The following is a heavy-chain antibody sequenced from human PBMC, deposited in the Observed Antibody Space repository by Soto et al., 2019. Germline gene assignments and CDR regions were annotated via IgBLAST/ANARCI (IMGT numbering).Heavy chain of an antibody. CDR3: ARATVAVAPGLDY. D-gene: IGHD6-19*01. V-gene: IGHV4-39*01. CDR2: IYYTENT. CDR1: GGSIRSSHYY. J-gene: IGHJ4*02. Sequence: PSETLSLTCTVSGGSIRSSHYYWGWIRQPPGKGLQWIGSIYYTENTYYSPSLKSLVSIFIDSSRKRFSLYLNSLTAADMAVYYCARATVAVAPGLDYWGRGTPVT.